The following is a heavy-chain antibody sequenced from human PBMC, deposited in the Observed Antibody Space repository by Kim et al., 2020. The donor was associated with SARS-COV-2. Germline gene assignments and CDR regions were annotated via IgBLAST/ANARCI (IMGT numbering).Heavy chain of an antibody. V-gene: IGHV3-30*02. Sequence: DSVKGRFTISRDNSKNTLYLQMNSLRAEDTAVYYCAKGGRITMVRGVISYWGQGTLVTVSS. CDR3: AKGGRITMVRGVISY. D-gene: IGHD3-10*01. J-gene: IGHJ4*02.